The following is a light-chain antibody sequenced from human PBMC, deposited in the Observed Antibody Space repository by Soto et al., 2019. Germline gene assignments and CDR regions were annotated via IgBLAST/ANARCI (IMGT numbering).Light chain of an antibody. Sequence: QSALTQPPSASGSPGQSVTISCTGNSSDVGSYNYVSWYQQHPGKAPKLMIYEVSKRPSGVPDRFSGSKSGNTASLTVSGLQAEDEADYYCSSYAGSNNVFGTGTKVTVL. CDR3: SSYAGSNNV. V-gene: IGLV2-8*01. J-gene: IGLJ1*01. CDR2: EVS. CDR1: SSDVGSYNY.